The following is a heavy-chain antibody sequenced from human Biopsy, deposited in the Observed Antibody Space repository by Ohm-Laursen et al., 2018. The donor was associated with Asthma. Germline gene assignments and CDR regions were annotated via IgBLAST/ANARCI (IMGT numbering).Heavy chain of an antibody. D-gene: IGHD3-22*01. V-gene: IGHV4-59*12. Sequence: GTLSLTCTVSGRSISNFYWSWIRQPPGKGLEWIGQIYHLGNANYNPSLKSRVTMSVDKSKNQFSLKLTSVTAADTAVYFCARRWRSYDSSNYYLDQWGQGTLVTVSS. J-gene: IGHJ4*02. CDR1: GRSISNFY. CDR2: IYHLGNA. CDR3: ARRWRSYDSSNYYLDQ.